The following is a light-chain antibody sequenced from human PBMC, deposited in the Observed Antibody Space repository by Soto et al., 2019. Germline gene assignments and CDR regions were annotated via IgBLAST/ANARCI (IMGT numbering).Light chain of an antibody. CDR3: CSYAGSYYV. V-gene: IGLV2-11*01. Sequence: QSALTQPRSVSGSPGQSVTISCTGTSGDVGGYNYVSWYQQHPGKAPKLMIYDVSKRPSGVPDRFSGSKSGNTASLTISGLQAEDEAEYYCCSYAGSYYVFGTGTKVTVL. CDR2: DVS. J-gene: IGLJ1*01. CDR1: SGDVGGYNY.